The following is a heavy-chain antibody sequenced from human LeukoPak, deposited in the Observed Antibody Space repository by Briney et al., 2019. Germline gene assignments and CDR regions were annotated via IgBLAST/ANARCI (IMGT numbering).Heavy chain of an antibody. CDR2: IYHSGST. D-gene: IGHD6-13*01. V-gene: IGHV4-38-2*02. Sequence: KASETLSLTCTVSGYSISSGYYWGWIRQPPGKGLEWIGSIYHSGSTYYNPSLKSRVTISVDTSKNQFSLKLSSVTAADTAVYYCARKGGGQLVNTRRWFDPWGQGTLVTVSS. CDR1: GYSISSGYY. CDR3: ARKGGGQLVNTRRWFDP. J-gene: IGHJ5*02.